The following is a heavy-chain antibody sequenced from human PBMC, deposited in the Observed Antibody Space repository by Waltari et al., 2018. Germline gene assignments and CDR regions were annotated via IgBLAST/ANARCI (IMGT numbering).Heavy chain of an antibody. CDR2: IHHSGRT. D-gene: IGHD2-21*01. Sequence: QVQLQESGPRLVKPSETLSLTCAVSGYSISSGYYWGWIRQPPGKGLEWIGSIHHSGRTYYHASLSSRVTISVDTFKNQFSLKLSSVTAADTAVYYCASHAYIGGLVGYWGQGTLVTVSS. J-gene: IGHJ4*02. CDR3: ASHAYIGGLVGY. V-gene: IGHV4-38-2*01. CDR1: GYSISSGYY.